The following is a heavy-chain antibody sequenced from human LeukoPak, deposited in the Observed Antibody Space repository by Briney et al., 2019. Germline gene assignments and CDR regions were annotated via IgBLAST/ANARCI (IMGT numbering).Heavy chain of an antibody. Sequence: SSETLSLTCSVSGGSVSGYYWSWIRQPPGKGLEWIGYIYYSGSINYNPSLKNRVTISVDTSKNQFSLKLRSVTAADTAVYYCARGYTSGWSNWFDPWGQGTLVTVSS. CDR1: GGSVSGYY. D-gene: IGHD6-13*01. CDR3: ARGYTSGWSNWFDP. V-gene: IGHV4-59*02. CDR2: IYYSGSI. J-gene: IGHJ5*02.